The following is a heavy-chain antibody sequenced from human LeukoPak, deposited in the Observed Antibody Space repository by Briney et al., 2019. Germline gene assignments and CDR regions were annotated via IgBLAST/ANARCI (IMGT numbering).Heavy chain of an antibody. D-gene: IGHD1-26*01. CDR3: AVVGAIPDAFDI. J-gene: IGHJ3*02. CDR1: GGSISSSSYY. V-gene: IGHV4-39*07. Sequence: PSETLSLTCTVSGGSISSSSYYWGWIRQPPGKGLEWIGSIYYSGSTYYNPSLKSRVTISVDTSKNQFSLKLSSVTAADTAVYYCAVVGAIPDAFDIWGQGTMVTVSS. CDR2: IYYSGST.